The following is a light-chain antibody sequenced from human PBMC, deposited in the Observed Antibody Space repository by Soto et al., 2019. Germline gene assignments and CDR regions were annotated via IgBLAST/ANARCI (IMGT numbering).Light chain of an antibody. CDR2: NNN. J-gene: IGLJ3*02. CDR3: SSFTTRKTWV. V-gene: IGLV1-44*01. Sequence: QSVLTQPPSASGTPGQRVTISCSGSSSNVEGHTVNWYQHLPGTAPKLFLYNNNQRPSGVPDRFSGSRSGTSASLAISGLQSEDEANYYCSSFTTRKTWVFGGGTQLTVL. CDR1: SSNVEGHT.